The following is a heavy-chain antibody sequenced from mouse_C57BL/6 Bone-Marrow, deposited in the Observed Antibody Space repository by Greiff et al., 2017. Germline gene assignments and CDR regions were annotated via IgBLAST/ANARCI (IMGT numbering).Heavy chain of an antibody. Sequence: EVQGVESGGGLVQPGGSLSLSCAASGFTFTDYYMSWVRQPPGKALEWLGFIRNKANGYTTEYSASVKGLFTISRDNSQSILYLQMNALRAEDSATYYCARYTYSNDGDYAMDYWGQGTSVTVSS. V-gene: IGHV7-3*01. D-gene: IGHD2-12*01. CDR3: ARYTYSNDGDYAMDY. CDR1: GFTFTDYY. J-gene: IGHJ4*01. CDR2: IRNKANGYTT.